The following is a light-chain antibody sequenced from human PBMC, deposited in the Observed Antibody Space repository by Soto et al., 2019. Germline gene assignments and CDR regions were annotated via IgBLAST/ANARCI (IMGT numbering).Light chain of an antibody. J-gene: IGLJ2*01. CDR1: SSDVGGYNY. Sequence: QSALTQPASVSGSPGQSITISCTGTSSDVGGYNYVSWYQQHPGKAPKLMIYDVSNRPSGVSNRFSGSKSGNTASLTISGLQAEDEADYYCSSYTSRSTLEVFGGGTMVTVL. CDR2: DVS. CDR3: SSYTSRSTLEV. V-gene: IGLV2-14*01.